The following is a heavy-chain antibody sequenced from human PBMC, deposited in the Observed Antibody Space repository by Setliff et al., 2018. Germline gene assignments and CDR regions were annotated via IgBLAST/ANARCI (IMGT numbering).Heavy chain of an antibody. Sequence: GGSLRLSCAASGFTVSSNYMSWVRQAPGKGPEYVSIIYTDGTTYYTDSVKGRFTISRDNSKNTLYLQMDSLRVEDTAVYYCVMGSGALGPNWGQGTLVTVSS. CDR1: GFTVSSNY. CDR3: VMGSGALGPN. V-gene: IGHV3-66*01. D-gene: IGHD3-10*01. CDR2: IYTDGTT. J-gene: IGHJ4*02.